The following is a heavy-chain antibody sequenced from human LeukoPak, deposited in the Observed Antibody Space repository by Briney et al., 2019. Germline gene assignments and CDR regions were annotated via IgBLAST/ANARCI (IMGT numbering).Heavy chain of an antibody. CDR3: ARELGIGDFDY. J-gene: IGHJ4*02. CDR2: IYSGGNT. Sequence: GGSLRLSCAASGFTVSSNYMSWVRQAPGKGLEWVSVIYSGGNTYYADSVKGRFTISRDNSKNTLYLQINSLRAEDTAVYYCARELGIGDFDYWGQGTLVTVSS. CDR1: GFTVSSNY. D-gene: IGHD3-16*01. V-gene: IGHV3-53*01.